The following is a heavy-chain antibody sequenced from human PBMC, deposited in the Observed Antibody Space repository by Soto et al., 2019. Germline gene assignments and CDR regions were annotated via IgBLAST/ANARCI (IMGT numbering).Heavy chain of an antibody. Sequence: EVQLVESGGVVVQPGGSLRLSCAASGFTFDDYTMHWVRQAPGKGLEWVSLISWDGGSTYYADSVKGRFTISRDNSKNSMYLQMNSLRTEDTALYYCAKDIAPELNAFDIWGQGTMVTVSS. D-gene: IGHD2-21*01. CDR2: ISWDGGST. J-gene: IGHJ3*02. CDR3: AKDIAPELNAFDI. V-gene: IGHV3-43*01. CDR1: GFTFDDYT.